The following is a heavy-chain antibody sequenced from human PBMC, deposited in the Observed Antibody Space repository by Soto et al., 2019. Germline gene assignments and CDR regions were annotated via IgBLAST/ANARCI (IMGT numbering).Heavy chain of an antibody. CDR1: GGSFSGYY. J-gene: IGHJ4*02. D-gene: IGHD6-13*01. Sequence: SVTLSLTCAVYGGSFSGYYWSWIRQPPGKGLEWIGEINHSGSTNYNPSLKSRVTISVDTSKNQFSLKLSSVTAADTAVYYCARSKALFAAAGTVSSVDFDYWGQGTLVTVSS. CDR3: ARSKALFAAAGTVSSVDFDY. V-gene: IGHV4-34*01. CDR2: INHSGST.